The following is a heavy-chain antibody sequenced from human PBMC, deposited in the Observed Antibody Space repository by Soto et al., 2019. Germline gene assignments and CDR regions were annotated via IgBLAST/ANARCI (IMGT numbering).Heavy chain of an antibody. D-gene: IGHD4-4*01. Sequence: SETLSLTCTVSGGSISSSSYYWGWIRQPPGKGLEWIGSIYYSGSTYYNPSLKSRVTISVDTSKNQFSLKLSSVTAADTAVYYCARRPVTTFHVIWFDPWGQGTLVTVSS. CDR1: GGSISSSSYY. CDR2: IYYSGST. V-gene: IGHV4-39*01. CDR3: ARRPVTTFHVIWFDP. J-gene: IGHJ5*02.